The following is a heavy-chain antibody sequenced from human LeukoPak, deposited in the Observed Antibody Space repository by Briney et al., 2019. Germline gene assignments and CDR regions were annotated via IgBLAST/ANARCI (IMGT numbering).Heavy chain of an antibody. CDR3: ARVGARGYCSGGSCPRWFDP. V-gene: IGHV4-59*01. CDR1: GGSISSYY. CDR2: IYYSGST. J-gene: IGHJ5*02. D-gene: IGHD2-15*01. Sequence: SETLSLTCTVSGGSISSYYWSWIRQPPGKGLEWIGYIYYSGSTNYNPSLKSRVTISVDTSKNQFSPKLSSVTAADTAVYYCARVGARGYCSGGSCPRWFDPWGQGTLVTVSS.